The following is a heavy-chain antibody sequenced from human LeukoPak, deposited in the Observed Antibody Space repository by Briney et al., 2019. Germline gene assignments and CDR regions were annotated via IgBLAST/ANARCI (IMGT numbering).Heavy chain of an antibody. Sequence: GGSLRLSCVASGFTFSSYWMHWVRQAPGKGLVWVPRTNTDGSSTSYADSVKGRFTISRDNAKNTLYLQMNNLRAEDTAVYYCARDHSSGYKGDYFDYWGQGTLVTVSS. CDR1: GFTFSSYW. V-gene: IGHV3-74*01. D-gene: IGHD3-22*01. J-gene: IGHJ4*02. CDR3: ARDHSSGYKGDYFDY. CDR2: TNTDGSST.